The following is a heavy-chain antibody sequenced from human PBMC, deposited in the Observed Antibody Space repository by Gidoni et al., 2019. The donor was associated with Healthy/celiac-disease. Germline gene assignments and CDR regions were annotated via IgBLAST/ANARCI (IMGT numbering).Heavy chain of an antibody. J-gene: IGHJ4*02. Sequence: QVQLVESGGGVVQPGRSLRPSCAASGFTCSSYGMHWVRQAPGKGLEWVAVISYDVSNKYYADSLNGRFTISRDNSKNTLYLQMNSLRAEDTAVYYCAKDFDYGDHGAFDYWGQGTLVTVSS. CDR2: ISYDVSNK. CDR1: GFTCSSYG. D-gene: IGHD4-17*01. CDR3: AKDFDYGDHGAFDY. V-gene: IGHV3-30*18.